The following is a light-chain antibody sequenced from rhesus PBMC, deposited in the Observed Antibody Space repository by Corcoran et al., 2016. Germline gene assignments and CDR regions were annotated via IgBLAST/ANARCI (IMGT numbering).Light chain of an antibody. CDR1: LGIYSW. J-gene: IGKJ4*01. CDR3: QQYTIRPLT. Sequence: DIQMTQSPSSLSASVGDPVTITCPACLGIYSWLAWDQQKPGKAPKILIYRASRLRSGVPSRFSGSGSVTDFTLTISSLKSEDFATDYCQQYTIRPLTFGEVTKVEIK. CDR2: RAS. V-gene: IGKV1-22*01.